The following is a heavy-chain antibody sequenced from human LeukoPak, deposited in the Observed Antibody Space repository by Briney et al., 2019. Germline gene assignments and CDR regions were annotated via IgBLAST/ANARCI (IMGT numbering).Heavy chain of an antibody. CDR2: ISGSGGST. V-gene: IGHV3-23*01. CDR3: ANKGRQWLVPRY. Sequence: GGSLRLSCAASGFTFSSYAMSWVRQAPGKGLEWVSAISGSGGSTYYADSVKGRFTISRDNSKNTLYLQMNSLRAEDTAVYYCANKGRQWLVPRYWGQGTLVTVSS. D-gene: IGHD6-19*01. J-gene: IGHJ4*02. CDR1: GFTFSSYA.